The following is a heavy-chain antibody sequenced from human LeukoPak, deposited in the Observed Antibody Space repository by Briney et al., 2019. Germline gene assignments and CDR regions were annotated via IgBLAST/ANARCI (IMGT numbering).Heavy chain of an antibody. D-gene: IGHD3-3*01. J-gene: IGHJ4*02. CDR3: AKEFSPVEYYDFWSGPINDY. Sequence: GGSLRLSCAASGFTVSSNYMSWVRQAPGKGLEWVSVIYSGGSTYYADSVKGRFTISRHNSKNTLYLQMNSLRAEDTAVYYCAKEFSPVEYYDFWSGPINDYWGQGTLVTVSS. CDR2: IYSGGST. CDR1: GFTVSSNY. V-gene: IGHV3-53*01.